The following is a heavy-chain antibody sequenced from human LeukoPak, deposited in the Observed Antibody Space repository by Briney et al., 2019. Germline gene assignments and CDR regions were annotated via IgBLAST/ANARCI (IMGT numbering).Heavy chain of an antibody. J-gene: IGHJ4*02. D-gene: IGHD5-18*01. CDR3: ARGGYSYGTILFDY. Sequence: GGSLRLSCVASGFSFDDYGMSWVRQAPGKGLEWVAVISYDGSNKYYADSVKGRFTISRDNSKNTLYLQMNSLRAEDTAVYYCARGGYSYGTILFDYWGQGTLVTVSS. CDR2: ISYDGSNK. CDR1: GFSFDDYG. V-gene: IGHV3-30*03.